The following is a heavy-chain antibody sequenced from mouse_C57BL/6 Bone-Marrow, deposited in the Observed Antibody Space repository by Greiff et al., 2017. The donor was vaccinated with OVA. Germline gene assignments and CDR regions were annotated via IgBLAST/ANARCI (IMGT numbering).Heavy chain of an antibody. CDR3: HYYGSSLFDY. J-gene: IGHJ2*01. V-gene: IGHV1-15*01. Sequence: VQLQQSGAELVRPGASVTLSCKASGYTFTDYEMHWVKQTPVHGLEWIGAIDPETGGTAYNQKFKGKAILTADKSSSTAYMELRRLTSEDSAVYYCHYYGSSLFDYWGQGTTLTVAS. D-gene: IGHD1-1*01. CDR2: IDPETGGT. CDR1: GYTFTDYE.